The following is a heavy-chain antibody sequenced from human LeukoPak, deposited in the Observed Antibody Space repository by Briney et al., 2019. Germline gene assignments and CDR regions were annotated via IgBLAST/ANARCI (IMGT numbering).Heavy chain of an antibody. CDR1: GGSISSGDYY. D-gene: IGHD3-10*01. Sequence: SETLSLTCTVSGGSISSGDYYWSWIRQPPGKGLEWIGYSYYSGSTYYNPSLKSRVTISVDTSKNQFSLKLSSVTAADTAVYYCARGRYGSGSSLWFDPWGQGTLVTVSS. J-gene: IGHJ5*02. CDR2: SYYSGST. CDR3: ARGRYGSGSSLWFDP. V-gene: IGHV4-30-4*08.